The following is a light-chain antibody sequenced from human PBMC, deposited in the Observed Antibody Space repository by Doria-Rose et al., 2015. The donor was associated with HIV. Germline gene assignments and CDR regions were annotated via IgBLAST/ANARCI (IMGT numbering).Light chain of an antibody. V-gene: IGKV1-5*03. CDR3: QQYSDYPYT. CDR1: QSIYGW. Sequence: TQSPSTLSASLGDRVTLTCRASQSIYGWWAWYQQKPGQALRLLIYKASTLEGGVPSRFSGSGSGTEFTLTISSLHPDDLATYYCQQYSDYPYTFAQGTKLEIK. CDR2: KAS. J-gene: IGKJ2*01.